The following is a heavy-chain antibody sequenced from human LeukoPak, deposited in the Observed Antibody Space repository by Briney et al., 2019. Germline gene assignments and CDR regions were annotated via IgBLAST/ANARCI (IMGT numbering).Heavy chain of an antibody. Sequence: ASVKVSCKASGYTFTGYYMHWVRQAPGQGLEWMGRINPNSGGTNYAQKFQGRVTMTRDTSISTAYMELSRLRSDDTAVYYCARDRDGSNALDIWGQGTMVTVSS. CDR3: ARDRDGSNALDI. D-gene: IGHD3-10*01. CDR1: GYTFTGYY. V-gene: IGHV1-2*06. CDR2: INPNSGGT. J-gene: IGHJ3*02.